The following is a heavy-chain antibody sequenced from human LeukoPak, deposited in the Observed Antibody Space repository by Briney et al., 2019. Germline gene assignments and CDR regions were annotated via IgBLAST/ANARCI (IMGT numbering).Heavy chain of an antibody. D-gene: IGHD6-13*01. CDR1: GGTFSSYA. V-gene: IGHV1-69*06. CDR2: IIPIFGTA. Sequence: SVKVSCKASGGTFSSYAISWVRQAPGQGLEWMGGIIPIFGTANYAQKFQGRVTITADKSTSTAYMELSSLRSEDTAVYYCARGGGLIAAAGTNWFDPWGQGTLVTVSS. J-gene: IGHJ5*02. CDR3: ARGGGLIAAAGTNWFDP.